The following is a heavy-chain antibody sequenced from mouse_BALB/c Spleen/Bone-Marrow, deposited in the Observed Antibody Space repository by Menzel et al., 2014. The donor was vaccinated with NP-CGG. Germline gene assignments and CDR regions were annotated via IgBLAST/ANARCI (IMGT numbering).Heavy chain of an antibody. J-gene: IGHJ3*01. CDR3: ARDYYGFSYGFAY. D-gene: IGHD1-1*01. CDR1: GYSFTGYT. V-gene: IGHV1-18*01. CDR2: INPYNGGT. Sequence: EVQLQESGPELVKPGASMKTSCKASGYSFTGYTMNWVKQSHGKNLEWIGLINPYNGGTNYNQKFKGKATLTVDKSSSTAYMELLSLTSEDSAVYYCARDYYGFSYGFAYWGQGTLVTVSA.